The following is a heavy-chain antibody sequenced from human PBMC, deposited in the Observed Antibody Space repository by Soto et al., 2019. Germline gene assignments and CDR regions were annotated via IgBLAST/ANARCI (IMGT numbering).Heavy chain of an antibody. Sequence: QVQLVESRGGLVKPGGSLRLSCAASGFTFSDYYMSWIRQAPGKGLEWVSYISSSSSYTNYADSVKGRFTISRDNAKNSLYLQMNSLRAEDTAVYYCARGRRSSGRNFDYWGQGTLVTVSS. CDR3: ARGRRSSGRNFDY. CDR1: GFTFSDYY. J-gene: IGHJ4*02. V-gene: IGHV3-11*06. CDR2: ISSSSSYT. D-gene: IGHD6-19*01.